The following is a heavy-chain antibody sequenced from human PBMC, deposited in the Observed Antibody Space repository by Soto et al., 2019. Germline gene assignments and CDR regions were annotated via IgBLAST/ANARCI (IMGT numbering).Heavy chain of an antibody. CDR2: IIPIFGTA. CDR1: GGTFSSYA. CDR3: AREEGSAYCCGGTCHFDS. V-gene: IGHV1-69*12. J-gene: IGHJ4*02. D-gene: IGHD2-21*01. Sequence: QVQLVQSGAEVKKPGSSVKVSCKASGGTFSSYAISWVRQAPGQGLEWMGGIIPIFGTANYAQKFKGRVTITADESTSTAYLELSSLRCEETDVYYCAREEGSAYCCGGTCHFDSWAQGTLVTVS.